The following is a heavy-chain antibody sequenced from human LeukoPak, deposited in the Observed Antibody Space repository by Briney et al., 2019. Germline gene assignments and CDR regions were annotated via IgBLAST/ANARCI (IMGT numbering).Heavy chain of an antibody. J-gene: IGHJ6*03. CDR1: GFTFSSYA. V-gene: IGHV3-23*01. D-gene: IGHD3-22*01. Sequence: SGGSLRLSCAASGFTFSSYAMSWVRQAPGKWLEWVSAISGSGGSTYYADSVKGRFTISRDNSKNTLYLQMNSLRAEDTAVYYCAKGAYRYYYDSSGSERRGYYYMDVWGKGTTVTVSS. CDR3: AKGAYRYYYDSSGSERRGYYYMDV. CDR2: ISGSGGST.